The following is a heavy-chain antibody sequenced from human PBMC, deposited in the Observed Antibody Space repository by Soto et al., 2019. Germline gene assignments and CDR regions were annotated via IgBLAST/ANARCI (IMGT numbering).Heavy chain of an antibody. J-gene: IGHJ4*02. CDR1: GFTFSSYS. CDR3: ASPQGSKVVAAISLDY. Sequence: GGSLRLSCAASGFTFSSYSMNWVRQAPGKGLEWVSSISSSSSYIYYADSVKGRFTISRDNAKNSLYLQMNSLRAEDTAVYYCASPQGSKVVAAISLDYWGQGTLVTVSS. CDR2: ISSSSSYI. V-gene: IGHV3-21*01. D-gene: IGHD2-15*01.